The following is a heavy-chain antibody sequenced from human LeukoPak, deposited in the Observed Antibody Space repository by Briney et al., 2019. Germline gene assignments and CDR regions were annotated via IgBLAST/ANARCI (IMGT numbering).Heavy chain of an antibody. V-gene: IGHV3-23*01. CDR3: ARAGEVGSSYPFDY. D-gene: IGHD6-6*01. CDR2: ISGSGGST. J-gene: IGHJ4*02. CDR1: GFTFSSYV. Sequence: PGGSLRLSCEASGFTFSSYVMSWVRQAPGKGLEWVSGISGSGGSTYYAGSVKGRFTISRDNAKNSLYLQMNSLRAEDTAVYYCARAGEVGSSYPFDYWGQGTLVTVSS.